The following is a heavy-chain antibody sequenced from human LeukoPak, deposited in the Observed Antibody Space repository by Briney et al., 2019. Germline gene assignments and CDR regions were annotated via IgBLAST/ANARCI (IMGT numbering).Heavy chain of an antibody. CDR2: IYTSGST. CDR3: ARLELLQLLLPLPRFSGYYMDV. V-gene: IGHV4-4*09. Sequence: SETLSLTCTVSGGSISSYYWSWIRQPPGKGLEWIGYIYTSGSTNYNPSLKSRVTISVDTSKNQFSLKLSSVTAADTAVYYCARLELLQLLLPLPRFSGYYMDVWGKGTTVTVSS. D-gene: IGHD2-2*01. CDR1: GGSISSYY. J-gene: IGHJ6*03.